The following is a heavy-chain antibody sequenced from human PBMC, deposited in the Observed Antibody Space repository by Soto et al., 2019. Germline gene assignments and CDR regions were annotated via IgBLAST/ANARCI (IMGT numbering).Heavy chain of an antibody. CDR1: GFSFSAYW. V-gene: IGHV3-7*01. D-gene: IGHD1-26*01. Sequence: EVQLVESGGGFVQSVGSLRLSCAASGFSFSAYWMTWVRQAPGKGLEWVANIRQDGGQRTYGDSVKGRFTVSRDNGKNSVFLQMNGLTDDDTAVSYCARDHRPRSMDVWGKGTAVTVSA. CDR3: ARDHRPRSMDV. CDR2: IRQDGGQR. J-gene: IGHJ6*04.